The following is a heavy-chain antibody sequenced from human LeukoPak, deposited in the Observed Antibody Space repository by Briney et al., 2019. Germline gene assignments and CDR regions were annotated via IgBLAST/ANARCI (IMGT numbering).Heavy chain of an antibody. V-gene: IGHV4-59*08. J-gene: IGHJ4*02. CDR1: GGSISSYY. Sequence: SETLSLTCTVSGGSISSYYWSWIRQPPGKGLEWIGYIYYSGSTNYNPSLKSRVTISVDTSKNQFSLKLISVTAADTAVYYCARHKLGTGYWGQGTLVTGSS. D-gene: IGHD7-27*01. CDR3: ARHKLGTGY. CDR2: IYYSGST.